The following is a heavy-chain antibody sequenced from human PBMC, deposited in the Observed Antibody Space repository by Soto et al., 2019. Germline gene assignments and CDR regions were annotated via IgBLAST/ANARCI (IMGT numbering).Heavy chain of an antibody. Sequence: SVKVSCKASGGTFSSYTISWVRQAPGQGLEWMGRIIPILGIANYAQKFQGRVTITADKSTSTAYMELSSLRSEDTAVYYCARDQGRGSLRDSSGWYSIYYWG. V-gene: IGHV1-69*04. CDR1: GGTFSSYT. CDR2: IIPILGIA. D-gene: IGHD6-19*01. CDR3: ARDQGRGSLRDSSGWYSIYY. J-gene: IGHJ4*01.